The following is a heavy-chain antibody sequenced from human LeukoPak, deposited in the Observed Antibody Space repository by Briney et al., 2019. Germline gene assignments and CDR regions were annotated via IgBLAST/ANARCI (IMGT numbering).Heavy chain of an antibody. D-gene: IGHD3-16*02. J-gene: IGHJ4*02. CDR1: GGSISSSSYY. V-gene: IGHV4-61*01. Sequence: SETLSLTCTVSGGSISSSSYYWGWIRQPPGKGLEWIGYIHYTGSTNYNPSLKSRVTISVDTSQNQFSLKLSSVTAADTAVYYCARDASSPVIGGYYFDYWGQGTLVTVSS. CDR2: IHYTGST. CDR3: ARDASSPVIGGYYFDY.